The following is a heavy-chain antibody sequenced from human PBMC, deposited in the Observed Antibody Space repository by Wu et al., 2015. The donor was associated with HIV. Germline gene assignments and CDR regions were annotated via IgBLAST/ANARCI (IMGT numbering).Heavy chain of an antibody. D-gene: IGHD1-26*01. CDR3: ARDRGGGSYPVGAFDI. Sequence: QVQLVQSGAEVKKPGSSVKVSCKASGGTFSSYAISWVRQAPGQGLEWMGWISAYNGNTNYAQKLQGRVTMTTDTSTSTAYMELRSLRSDDTAVYYCARDRGGGSYPVGAFDIWGQGTMVTVSS. J-gene: IGHJ3*02. CDR1: GGTFSSYA. V-gene: IGHV1-18*01. CDR2: ISAYNGNT.